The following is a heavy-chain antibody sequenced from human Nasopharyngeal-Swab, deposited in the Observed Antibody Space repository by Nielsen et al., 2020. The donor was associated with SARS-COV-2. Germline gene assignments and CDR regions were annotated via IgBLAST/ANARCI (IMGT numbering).Heavy chain of an antibody. CDR1: GGSISSYY. CDR2: IYYSGST. J-gene: IGHJ6*02. Sequence: SETLSLTCTVSGGSISSYYWSWIRQPPGKGLEWIGYIYYSGSTNYNPSLKSRVTISVDTSKNQFSLKLSSVTAADTAVYYCARVGYDFWSGYYVGYGMDVWGQGTTVTVSS. CDR3: ARVGYDFWSGYYVGYGMDV. D-gene: IGHD3-3*01. V-gene: IGHV4-59*12.